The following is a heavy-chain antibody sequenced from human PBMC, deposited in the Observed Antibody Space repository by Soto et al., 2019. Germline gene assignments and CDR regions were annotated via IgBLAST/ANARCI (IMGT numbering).Heavy chain of an antibody. J-gene: IGHJ6*02. Sequence: LQESVPGLVKASETLSLSCSVSFGPMRGYYWSWIRQPPGKGLEWIAHIFYNGGANYNPSLRSRVTISVDKSKNSFSLRLTSVPPADTAVYYCARDGDHDYFYGMDIWGQGTTVTVS. V-gene: IGHV4-59*01. CDR3: ARDGDHDYFYGMDI. D-gene: IGHD7-27*01. CDR2: IFYNGGA. CDR1: FGPMRGYY.